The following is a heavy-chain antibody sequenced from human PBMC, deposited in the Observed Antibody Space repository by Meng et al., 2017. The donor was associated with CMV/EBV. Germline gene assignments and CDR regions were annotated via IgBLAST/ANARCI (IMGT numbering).Heavy chain of an antibody. Sequence: QVELVQSGAEVKKPGAPVKVSCQASGYTFTGYYMHWVRQAPGQGLEWMGWINPNSGGTNYAQKFQGRVTMTRDTSISTAYMELSRLRSDDTAVYYCATYIGNYINWYFNLWGRGTLVTVSS. CDR2: INPNSGGT. CDR3: ATYIGNYINWYFNL. CDR1: GYTFTGYY. V-gene: IGHV1-2*02. J-gene: IGHJ2*01. D-gene: IGHD1-7*01.